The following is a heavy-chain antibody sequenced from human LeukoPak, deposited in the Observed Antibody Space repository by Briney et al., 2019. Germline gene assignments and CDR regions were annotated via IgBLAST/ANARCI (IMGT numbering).Heavy chain of an antibody. Sequence: SVKVSCKASGGTFSSYAISWVRQAPGQGLEWMGGIIPIFGTANYAQKFQGRVTITADKSTSTAYMELSSLRSEDTAVYYCASYRAVAAHGEGYYFDYWGQGTLVTVSS. CDR1: GGTFSSYA. D-gene: IGHD6-19*01. J-gene: IGHJ4*02. CDR3: ASYRAVAAHGEGYYFDY. CDR2: IIPIFGTA. V-gene: IGHV1-69*06.